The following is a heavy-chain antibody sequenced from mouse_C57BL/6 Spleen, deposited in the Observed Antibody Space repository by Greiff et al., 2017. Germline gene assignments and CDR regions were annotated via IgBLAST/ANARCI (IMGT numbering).Heavy chain of an antibody. Sequence: VQLQQSGPELVKPGASVKIPCKASGYTFTDYNMDWVKQSHGKSLEWIGDINPNNGGTIYNQKFKGKATLTVDKSSSTAYMELRSLTSEETAVYYGARRATTVVRGYFDYWGQGTTLTVSS. V-gene: IGHV1-18*01. CDR3: ARRATTVVRGYFDY. J-gene: IGHJ2*01. CDR2: INPNNGGT. D-gene: IGHD1-1*01. CDR1: GYTFTDYN.